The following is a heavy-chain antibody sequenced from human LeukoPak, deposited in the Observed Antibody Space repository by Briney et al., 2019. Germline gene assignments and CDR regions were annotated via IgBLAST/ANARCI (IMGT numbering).Heavy chain of an antibody. CDR2: ISGSGGST. D-gene: IGHD2-2*01. CDR3: AKDFSDIVVVPAAQGVDY. Sequence: GGSLRLSCAASGFTFSSYAMSWVRQAPGKGLEWVSAISGSGGSTYYADSVKGRFTISRDNSKNTLYLQMNSLRAEDTAVYYCAKDFSDIVVVPAAQGVDYWGQGTLVTVSS. V-gene: IGHV3-23*01. CDR1: GFTFSSYA. J-gene: IGHJ4*02.